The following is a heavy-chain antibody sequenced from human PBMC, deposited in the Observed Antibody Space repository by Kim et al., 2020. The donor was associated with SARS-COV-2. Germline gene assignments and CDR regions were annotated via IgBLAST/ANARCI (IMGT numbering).Heavy chain of an antibody. J-gene: IGHJ4*02. CDR3: ARHASGYSSGWPHFDY. CDR2: IYYSGST. Sequence: SETLSLTCTVSGGSISSSSYYWGWIRQPPGKGLEWIGSIYYSGSTYYNPSLKSRVTISVDTSKNQFSLKLSSVTAADTAVYYCARHASGYSSGWPHFDYWGQGTLVTVSS. V-gene: IGHV4-39*01. CDR1: GGSISSSSYY. D-gene: IGHD6-19*01.